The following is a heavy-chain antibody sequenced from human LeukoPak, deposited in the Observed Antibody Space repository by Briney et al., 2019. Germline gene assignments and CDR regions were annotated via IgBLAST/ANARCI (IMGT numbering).Heavy chain of an antibody. CDR2: ISAYNGNT. CDR3: ARDRPGRYCSTISCYSASPFDP. Sequence: GASVKVSCKASGYTFITYGISWVRLAPGQGLEWMGWISAYNGNTEYAQKFQGRVTMTTDTSTSTIYMELRSLRSDDTAVYYCARDRPGRYCSTISCYSASPFDPWGQGTLVTVSS. CDR1: GYTFITYG. D-gene: IGHD2-2*02. V-gene: IGHV1-18*01. J-gene: IGHJ5*02.